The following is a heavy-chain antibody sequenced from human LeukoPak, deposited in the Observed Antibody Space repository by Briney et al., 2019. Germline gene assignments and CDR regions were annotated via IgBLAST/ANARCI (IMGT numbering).Heavy chain of an antibody. D-gene: IGHD3-10*01. Sequence: SETLSLTCTVSGGSISSYYWSWIRQPPGKGLEWIGYIYYSGSTNYIPSLKSRVTISVDTSKNQFSLKLSSVTAADTAVYYCARDGAGPFDYWGQGTLVTVSS. CDR3: ARDGAGPFDY. CDR2: IYYSGST. CDR1: GGSISSYY. V-gene: IGHV4-59*12. J-gene: IGHJ4*02.